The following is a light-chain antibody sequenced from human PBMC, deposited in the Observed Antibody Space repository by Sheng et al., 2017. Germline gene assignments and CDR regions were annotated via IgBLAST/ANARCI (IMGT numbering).Light chain of an antibody. CDR2: KVS. CDR1: QSLVFSDGNTY. Sequence: DVVMTQSPLSLPVTLGQPASISCRSSQSLVFSDGNTYLSWFQQRPGQSPRRLIYKVSNRDSGVPDRFSGSGSGTDFTLKISRVEAEDVGVYYCMQGTHSFTFGPGTKVDI. V-gene: IGKV2-30*01. J-gene: IGKJ3*01. CDR3: MQGTHSFT.